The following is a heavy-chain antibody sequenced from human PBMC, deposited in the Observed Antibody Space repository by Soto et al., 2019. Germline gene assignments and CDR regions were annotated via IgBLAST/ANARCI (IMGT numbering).Heavy chain of an antibody. Sequence: GESLKISCAASGFTFSSYSMNWVRQAPGKGLEWVSSISSSSSYIYYADSVKGRFTISRDNAKNSLYLQMNSLRAEDTAVYYCARDLRSSGNKTRQYYFDYWGQGTLVTVSS. V-gene: IGHV3-21*01. J-gene: IGHJ4*02. CDR1: GFTFSSYS. D-gene: IGHD6-19*01. CDR2: ISSSSSYI. CDR3: ARDLRSSGNKTRQYYFDY.